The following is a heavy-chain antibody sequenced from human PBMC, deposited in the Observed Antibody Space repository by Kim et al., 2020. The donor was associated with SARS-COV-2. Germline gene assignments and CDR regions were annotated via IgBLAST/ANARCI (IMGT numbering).Heavy chain of an antibody. V-gene: IGHV4-31*02. Sequence: NPPLKSRVTISVDTSKNQFSLKLSSVTAADTAVYYCARVADSSGYYLLDYWGQGTLVTVSS. CDR3: ARVADSSGYYLLDY. J-gene: IGHJ4*02. D-gene: IGHD3-22*01.